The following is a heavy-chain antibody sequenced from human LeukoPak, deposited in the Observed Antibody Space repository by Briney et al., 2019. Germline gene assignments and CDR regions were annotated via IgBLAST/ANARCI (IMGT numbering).Heavy chain of an antibody. CDR2: INYSGST. J-gene: IGHJ6*03. D-gene: IGHD6-25*01. CDR1: GGSFSGYY. CDR3: ARTCGCVSTVYYYYYYMDV. Sequence: PSETLSLTCAVYGGSFSGYYWSWIRQPPGKGLEWIGEINYSGSTNYNPSLKSRVTISVDTSKNQFSLKLSSVTAADTAVYYCARTCGCVSTVYYYYYYMDVWGKGTTVTVSS. V-gene: IGHV4-34*01.